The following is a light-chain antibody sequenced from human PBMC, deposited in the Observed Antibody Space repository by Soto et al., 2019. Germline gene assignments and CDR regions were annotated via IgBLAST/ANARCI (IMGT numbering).Light chain of an antibody. CDR2: DVS. CDR1: SLDVGGYNY. J-gene: IGLJ1*01. V-gene: IGLV2-11*01. Sequence: QSALTQPRSVSGSPGQSITISCTGTSLDVGGYNYVSWYRQHPGKAPKLMIYDVSKRPSGVPDRFSGSKSGNTASLTISGLQAEDEADYYCCSYAGSYTHYVFGTGTKVTAL. CDR3: CSYAGSYTHYV.